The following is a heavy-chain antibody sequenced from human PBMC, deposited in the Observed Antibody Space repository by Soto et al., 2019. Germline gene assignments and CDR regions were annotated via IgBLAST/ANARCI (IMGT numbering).Heavy chain of an antibody. V-gene: IGHV3-48*03. CDR3: ARESNPRSGYGMDV. D-gene: IGHD4-4*01. J-gene: IGHJ6*01. CDR1: GFVFSGSA. Sequence: GGPLRLSCAASGFVFSGSAMNWVRQALGKGLEWVSYISSGSTIYYADSVKGRFTISRANAKNSLYLQMNSLRAEDTAVYYCARESNPRSGYGMDVWGQGTKVTVSS. CDR2: ISSGSTI.